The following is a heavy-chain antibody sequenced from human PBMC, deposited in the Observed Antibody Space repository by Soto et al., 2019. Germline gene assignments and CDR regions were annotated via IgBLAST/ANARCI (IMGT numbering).Heavy chain of an antibody. D-gene: IGHD6-13*01. Sequence: QVQLVQSGAEVKKPGASVKVSCKASGYTFTSYAMHWVRQAPGQRLEWMGWINAGNGNTKYSQKFQGRVTITRDTSASTAYMELISLRSEDTAVYYCARDRAPRSSSWFPFDPWGQGTLVTVSS. J-gene: IGHJ5*02. CDR3: ARDRAPRSSSWFPFDP. CDR1: GYTFTSYA. V-gene: IGHV1-3*01. CDR2: INAGNGNT.